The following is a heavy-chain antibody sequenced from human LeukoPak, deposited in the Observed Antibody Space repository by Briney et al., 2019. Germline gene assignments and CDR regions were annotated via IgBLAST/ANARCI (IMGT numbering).Heavy chain of an antibody. CDR2: ISGSGSYI. V-gene: IGHV3-21*01. J-gene: IGHJ4*02. D-gene: IGHD5-24*01. CDR3: AMATDSYQFDY. Sequence: GGSLRLSCSASGFIFSTYSMIWVRQAPGKGLEWVSYISGSGSYIYYADSVKGRFTISRDNGKNSLYLQMNSLRAEDTAVYYCAMATDSYQFDYWGQGTLVTVSS. CDR1: GFIFSTYS.